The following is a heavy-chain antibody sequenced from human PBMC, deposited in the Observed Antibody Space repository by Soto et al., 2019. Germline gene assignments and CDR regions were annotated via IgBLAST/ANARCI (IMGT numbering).Heavy chain of an antibody. CDR1: GGTCVSYG. Sequence: PVEILRVSSRGVGGTCVSYGVCWMRKMPGEGLEWLGVIYPGDSDTRYSPSFQGQVTISADKSINTAYLQWGSLKASDSAIYYCARSAGNAGPFSEFRGQGTLVIVFS. V-gene: IGHV5-51*01. J-gene: IGHJ4*02. CDR3: ARSAGNAGPFSEF. D-gene: IGHD2-15*01. CDR2: IYPGDSDT.